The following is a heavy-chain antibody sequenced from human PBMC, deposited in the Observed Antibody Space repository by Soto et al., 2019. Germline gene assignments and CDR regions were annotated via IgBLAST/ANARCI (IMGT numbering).Heavy chain of an antibody. J-gene: IGHJ3*02. Sequence: GGSLRLSCAASGFTFSSYGMHWVRQAPGKGLEWVAVISYDGSNKYYADSVKGRFTISRDNSKNTLYLQMNSLRAEDTAVYYCAKDFQYPDYYGSGSFAFDIWGQGTVVTVSS. CDR3: AKDFQYPDYYGSGSFAFDI. CDR2: ISYDGSNK. V-gene: IGHV3-30*18. CDR1: GFTFSSYG. D-gene: IGHD3-10*01.